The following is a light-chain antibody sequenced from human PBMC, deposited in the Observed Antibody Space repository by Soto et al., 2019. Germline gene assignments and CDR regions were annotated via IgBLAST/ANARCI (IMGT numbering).Light chain of an antibody. CDR1: QGIARY. V-gene: IGKV1-9*01. CDR3: QQVNSYPLT. Sequence: IQLTQSPSSLSASVGDRVTITRRASQGIARYLAWYQQKPGKAPNVLIYAASTLQSGVPSRFSGSGSGTDFTLTISSLQPEDFATYYCQQVNSYPLTFGGGTKVDIK. CDR2: AAS. J-gene: IGKJ4*01.